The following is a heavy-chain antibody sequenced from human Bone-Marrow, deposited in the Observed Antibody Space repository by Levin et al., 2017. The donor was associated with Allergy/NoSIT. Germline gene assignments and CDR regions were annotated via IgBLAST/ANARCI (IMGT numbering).Heavy chain of an antibody. CDR2: IYTFGDT. Sequence: QAGGSLRLSCADSGFLVSSNHMAWIRRAPGKGLEWVSNIYTFGDTFYADSVKGRFTISRDSSTKMVFLQMNSLRADDTAVYYCTTLKDYGTTRAYFEFWGQGTLVTVAS. CDR1: GFLVSSNH. CDR3: TTLKDYGTTRAYFEF. V-gene: IGHV3-66*04. D-gene: IGHD1-1*01. J-gene: IGHJ4*02.